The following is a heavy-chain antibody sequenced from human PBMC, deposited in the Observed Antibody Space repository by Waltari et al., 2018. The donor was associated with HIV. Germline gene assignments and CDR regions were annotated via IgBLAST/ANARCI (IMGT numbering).Heavy chain of an antibody. CDR3: ARHTGRWFGESFDY. J-gene: IGHJ4*02. D-gene: IGHD3-10*01. Sequence: QLQLQESGPGLVKPSETLSLTCTVSGGSISSSSYYWGWIRQPPGKGLEWIGSIYYSGSTYYNPSLKSRVTISVDTSKNQFSLKLSSVTAADTAVYYCARHTGRWFGESFDYWGQGTLVTVSS. V-gene: IGHV4-39*01. CDR2: IYYSGST. CDR1: GGSISSSSYY.